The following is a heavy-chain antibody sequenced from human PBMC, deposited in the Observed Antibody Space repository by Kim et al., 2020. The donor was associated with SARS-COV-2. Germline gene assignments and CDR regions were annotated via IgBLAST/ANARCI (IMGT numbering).Heavy chain of an antibody. Sequence: ASVKVSCKASGYTFTSYGISWVRQAPGQGLEWMGWISAYNGNTNYAQKLQGRVTMTTDTSTSTAYMELRSLRSDDTAVYYCARDVGLLGIMITFGGVSPYFDDWGQGTLVTVSS. V-gene: IGHV1-18*04. CDR1: GYTFTSYG. CDR3: ARDVGLLGIMITFGGVSPYFDD. CDR2: ISAYNGNT. J-gene: IGHJ4*02. D-gene: IGHD3-16*01.